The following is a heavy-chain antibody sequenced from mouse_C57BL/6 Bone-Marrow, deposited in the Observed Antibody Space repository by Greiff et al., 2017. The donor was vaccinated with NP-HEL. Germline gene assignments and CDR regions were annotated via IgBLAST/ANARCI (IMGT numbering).Heavy chain of an antibody. CDR1: GYTFTDYY. CDR2: INPNNGGT. D-gene: IGHD2-1*01. J-gene: IGHJ4*01. V-gene: IGHV1-26*01. Sequence: VQLQQSGPELVKPGASVKISCKASGYTFTDYYMNWVKQSHGKSLEWIGDINPNNGGTSYNQKFKGKATLTVDKSSSTAYMELRSLTSEDSAVYYCAREVGNYAYYAMDYWGQGTSVTFSS. CDR3: AREVGNYAYYAMDY.